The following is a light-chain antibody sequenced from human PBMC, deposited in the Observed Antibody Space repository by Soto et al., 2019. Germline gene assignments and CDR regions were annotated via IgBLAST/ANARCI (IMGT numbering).Light chain of an antibody. CDR3: LLSYNGPYV. CDR1: TGAVSNGHY. Sequence: VVTQEPSLTVSPGGTVTLTCGSSTGAVSNGHYPYWFQQKPGQAPRTLIYDTTNRHSWTPARFSGSLLGGKAALTLSGAQPEDEAEYYCLLSYNGPYVFGTGTKVTVL. J-gene: IGLJ1*01. V-gene: IGLV7-46*01. CDR2: DTT.